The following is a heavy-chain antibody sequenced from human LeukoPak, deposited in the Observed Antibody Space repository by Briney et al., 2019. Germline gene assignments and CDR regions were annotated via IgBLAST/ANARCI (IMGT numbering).Heavy chain of an antibody. J-gene: IGHJ4*02. V-gene: IGHV3-21*04. CDR2: ISSISSYI. CDR3: AKAWYSSGWYYDY. Sequence: GGSLRLSCAASGFTFSSYSMNRVRQAPGKGLEWVSSISSISSYIYYADSVKGRFTISRDNAKNSLYLQMNSLRAEDTAVYYCAKAWYSSGWYYDYWGQGTLVTVSS. CDR1: GFTFSSYS. D-gene: IGHD6-19*01.